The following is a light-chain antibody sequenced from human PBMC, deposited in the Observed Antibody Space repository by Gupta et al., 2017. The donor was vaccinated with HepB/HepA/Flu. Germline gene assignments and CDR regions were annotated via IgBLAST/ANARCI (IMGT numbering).Light chain of an antibody. Sequence: QAALTQPPSVSGAPGQRVTLSCSRSSYNIGACYDVHWYQQLPGTAPKLLIYGNSNRPSGVPDRFSGSKSGTSASLAITGLQAEDEADYYCQSYDSSLSGVVFGGGTKLTVL. CDR3: QSYDSSLSGVV. V-gene: IGLV1-40*01. J-gene: IGLJ2*01. CDR2: GNS. CDR1: SYNIGACYD.